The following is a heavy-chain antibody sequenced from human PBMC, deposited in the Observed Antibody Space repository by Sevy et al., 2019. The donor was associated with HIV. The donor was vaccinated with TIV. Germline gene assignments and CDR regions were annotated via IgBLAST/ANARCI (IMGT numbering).Heavy chain of an antibody. CDR3: SKVVTRGVAAAMDY. CDR2: IGGSGGST. D-gene: IGHD6-13*01. Sequence: GGSLRLSCAASGFTFSSYAMRWVRQAPGKGLEWVSAIGGSGGSTYYADSVKGRFTISRDNSKNTLYLQMNSLRGEDMGVKYCSKVVTRGVAAAMDYWGQGTLVTVSS. CDR1: GFTFSSYA. V-gene: IGHV3-23*01. J-gene: IGHJ4*02.